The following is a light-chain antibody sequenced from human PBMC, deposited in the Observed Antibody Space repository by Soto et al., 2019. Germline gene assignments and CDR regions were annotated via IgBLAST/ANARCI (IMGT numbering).Light chain of an antibody. Sequence: EIVLTQSPATLSLSPGERATLSCRASQSVNTYLAWYQQRPGQAPRLLMYDASNRATGIPARFSGRGSGTDFTLTIDSLEPEDFAVYYCKQRSNWPLTFGGGTKVELK. J-gene: IGKJ4*01. V-gene: IGKV3-11*01. CDR3: KQRSNWPLT. CDR2: DAS. CDR1: QSVNTY.